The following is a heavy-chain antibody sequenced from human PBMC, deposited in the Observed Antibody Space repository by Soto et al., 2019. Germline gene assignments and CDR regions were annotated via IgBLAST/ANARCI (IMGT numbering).Heavy chain of an antibody. CDR2: IIPMFGTT. J-gene: IGHJ5*02. D-gene: IGHD3-22*01. CDR1: GGTSSTYT. Sequence: QVQLVQSGAEVKKPGSSVKVSCKASGGTSSTYTMSWVRQAPGQGLEWMGGIIPMFGTTTYAENFQGRVTITADESTSTAYMELTSLRSEDTAVYYCTRDLYYFDSSAYYGHNWFDPWGQGTRVTVSS. V-gene: IGHV1-69*12. CDR3: TRDLYYFDSSAYYGHNWFDP.